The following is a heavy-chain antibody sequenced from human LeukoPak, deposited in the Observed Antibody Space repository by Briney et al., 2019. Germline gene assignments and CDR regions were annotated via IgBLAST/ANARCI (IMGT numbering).Heavy chain of an antibody. CDR2: TYYRSKWYN. Sequence: SQTLSLTCAISGDSVSSNSAAWNWIRQSPSRGLEWLGGTYYRSKWYNDYAVSVKSRITINPDTSKNQFSLQLNSVTPEDTAVYYCAREGCSGGSCSGATYYYYYGMDVWGQGTTVTVSS. V-gene: IGHV6-1*01. D-gene: IGHD2-15*01. CDR3: AREGCSGGSCSGATYYYYYGMDV. CDR1: GDSVSSNSAA. J-gene: IGHJ6*02.